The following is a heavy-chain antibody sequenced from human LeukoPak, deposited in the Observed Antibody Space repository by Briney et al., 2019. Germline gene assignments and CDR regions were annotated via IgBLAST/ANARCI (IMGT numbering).Heavy chain of an antibody. CDR3: ARGHVDSGGYYYDAFDI. Sequence: SETLSLTCTVSGGSVSSYYWSWIRQPPGKGLEWIGYIYYSGSTNYNPSLKSRVTISLDTSKNQFSLKLSSVTAADTAVYYCARGHVDSGGYYYDAFDIWGQGTMVIVSS. J-gene: IGHJ3*02. D-gene: IGHD3-22*01. CDR1: GGSVSSYY. CDR2: IYYSGST. V-gene: IGHV4-59*02.